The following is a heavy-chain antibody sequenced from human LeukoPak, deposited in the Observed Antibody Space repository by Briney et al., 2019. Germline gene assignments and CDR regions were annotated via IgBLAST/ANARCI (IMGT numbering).Heavy chain of an antibody. D-gene: IGHD2-15*01. Sequence: SETLSLTRTVSGGSISSYYWSWIRQPPGKGLEWIGYIYYSGSTNYNPSLKSRVTISVDTSKNQFSLKLSSVTAADTAVYYCARGPVYCSGGSCSCDAFDIWGQGTMVTVSS. CDR2: IYYSGST. J-gene: IGHJ3*02. CDR3: ARGPVYCSGGSCSCDAFDI. CDR1: GGSISSYY. V-gene: IGHV4-59*01.